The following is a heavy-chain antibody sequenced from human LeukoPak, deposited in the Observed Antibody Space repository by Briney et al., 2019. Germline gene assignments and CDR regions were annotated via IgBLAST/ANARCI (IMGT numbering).Heavy chain of an antibody. Sequence: SETLSLTCSVSGGSISSYYWSWIRQPPGKGLEWIGYMYYSGSTYYNPSLKSRVTISVDTYKNQFSLKLSSVTAADTAVYYCARLNCSGGSCYSVDHWGQGTLVTVSS. J-gene: IGHJ5*02. CDR1: GGSISSYY. V-gene: IGHV4-59*12. CDR3: ARLNCSGGSCYSVDH. D-gene: IGHD2-15*01. CDR2: MYYSGST.